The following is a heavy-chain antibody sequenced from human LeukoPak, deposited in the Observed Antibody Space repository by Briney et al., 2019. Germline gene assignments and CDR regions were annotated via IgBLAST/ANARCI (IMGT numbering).Heavy chain of an antibody. D-gene: IGHD2-2*01. CDR3: ARGGYCSSTTCFVLAADFDY. J-gene: IGHJ4*02. Sequence: PGGSLTLSCAASGFTFSTYALHWVRQAPGQGLEWMGWINPNSGGTDYAQNFQGRVTMTRDTSISTAYMELSRLRSDDTALYYCARGGYCSSTTCFVLAADFDYWGQGTLVTVSS. V-gene: IGHV1-2*02. CDR2: INPNSGGT. CDR1: GFTFSTYA.